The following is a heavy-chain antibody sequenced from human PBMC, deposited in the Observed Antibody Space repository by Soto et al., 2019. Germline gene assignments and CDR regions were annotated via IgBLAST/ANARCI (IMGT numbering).Heavy chain of an antibody. J-gene: IGHJ6*02. CDR3: ARQCRNIRIVLLKNYDTEF. CDR1: TGSVSIKRHY. CDR2: IDDSGST. D-gene: IGHD3-9*01. V-gene: IGHV4-39*01. Sequence: SETLSLTCVVSTGSVSIKRHYWAWSRQHPGEGLEWIGAIDDSGSTYYSESLKSRVTISGATPKNHFSLQLNSVTESDTAVYYXARQCRNIRIVLLKNYDTEFSAQATAGNVSS.